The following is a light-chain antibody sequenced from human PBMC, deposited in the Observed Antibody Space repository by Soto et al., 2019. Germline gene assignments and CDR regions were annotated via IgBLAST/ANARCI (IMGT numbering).Light chain of an antibody. V-gene: IGLV1-47*01. Sequence: QSVLTQPPSASGTPGQRVTISCSGSSSNIGSNHVYWYQQFPGTAPKLLMYRSDQRPSGVPDRFSGSKSVTSASLAISGLRSDDEADYFCSARDDSLSGVVFGGGTKVTVL. CDR1: SSNIGSNH. CDR3: SARDDSLSGVV. J-gene: IGLJ2*01. CDR2: RSD.